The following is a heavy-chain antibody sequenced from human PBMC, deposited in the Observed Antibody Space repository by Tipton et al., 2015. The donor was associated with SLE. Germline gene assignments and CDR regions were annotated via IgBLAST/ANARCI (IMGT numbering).Heavy chain of an antibody. J-gene: IGHJ4*02. Sequence: QLVQSGAEVKKPGSSVKVSCKASGGTFSSYAISWVRQAPGQGFEWMGGIIPIFGTANYAQKFQGRVTITADESTSTAYMELSSLRSEDTAVYYCARGGENYDFWSGYYPYFDYWGQGTLVTVSP. CDR2: IIPIFGTA. V-gene: IGHV1-69*01. CDR1: GGTFSSYA. D-gene: IGHD3-3*01. CDR3: ARGGENYDFWSGYYPYFDY.